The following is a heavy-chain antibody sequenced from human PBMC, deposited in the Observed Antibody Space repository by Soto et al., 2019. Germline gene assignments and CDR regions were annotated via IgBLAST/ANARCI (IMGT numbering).Heavy chain of an antibody. CDR2: IYYGGST. J-gene: IGHJ6*02. CDR3: GRHLLPCTASTCYGIDV. CDR1: GDSISTDY. Sequence: PSETLSLTCTVSGDSISTDYWSWIRQSPGKGLEWIGFIYYGGSTYYNPSLESRVTLSVDTSRKQFSLKVSSVTAADTAMYYCGRHLLPCTASTCYGIDVWGQGTAVTVSS. V-gene: IGHV4-59*08.